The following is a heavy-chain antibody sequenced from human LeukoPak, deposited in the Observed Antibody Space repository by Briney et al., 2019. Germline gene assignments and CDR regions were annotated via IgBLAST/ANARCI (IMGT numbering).Heavy chain of an antibody. CDR1: GFTFSSYA. Sequence: GGSLRLSCAASGFTFSSYAMSWVRQAPGKGLEWVSAISGSGGTTYYADSVKGRFTISRDNSKNTLYLQMNSLRAEDTAVYYCAKRTGDFWSGHLHFDPWGQGTLVTVSS. J-gene: IGHJ5*02. D-gene: IGHD3-3*01. CDR2: ISGSGGTT. CDR3: AKRTGDFWSGHLHFDP. V-gene: IGHV3-23*01.